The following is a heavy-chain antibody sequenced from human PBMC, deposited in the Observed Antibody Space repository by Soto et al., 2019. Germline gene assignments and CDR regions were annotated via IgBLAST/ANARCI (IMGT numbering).Heavy chain of an antibody. V-gene: IGHV4-4*02. J-gene: IGHJ4*02. D-gene: IGHD6-13*01. CDR2: IYHSGST. CDR1: GGSISSSNW. Sequence: SETLSLTCAVSGGSISSSNWWSWVRQPPGKGLEWIGEIYHSGSTNYNPSLKRRVTISVDKSKNQFSLKLSSVTAADTAVYYCARRPAAGTNFDYWGQGTLVTVSS. CDR3: ARRPAAGTNFDY.